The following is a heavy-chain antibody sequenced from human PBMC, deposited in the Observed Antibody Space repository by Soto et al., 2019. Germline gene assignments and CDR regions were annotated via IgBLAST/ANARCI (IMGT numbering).Heavy chain of an antibody. J-gene: IGHJ5*02. V-gene: IGHV4-59*01. CDR1: GGSISSYY. Sequence: PSETLSLTCTVSGGSISSYYWSWIRQPPGKGLEWIGYIYYSGSTNYNPSLKSRVTISVDTSKNQFSLKLSSVTAADTAVYYCARDTRAAACDPWGQGTLVTVPS. D-gene: IGHD6-13*01. CDR3: ARDTRAAACDP. CDR2: IYYSGST.